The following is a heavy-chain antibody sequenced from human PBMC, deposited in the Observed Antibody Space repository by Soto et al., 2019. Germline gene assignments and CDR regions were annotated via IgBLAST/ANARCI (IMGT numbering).Heavy chain of an antibody. D-gene: IGHD6-6*01. V-gene: IGHV1-69*13. CDR3: ARDRSSSSLDYYGMDV. CDR2: IIPIFGTA. J-gene: IGHJ6*02. CDR1: GGTFSSYA. Sequence: ASVKVSCKASGGTFSSYAISWVRQAPGQGLEWMGGIIPIFGTANYAQKFQGRVTITADESTSTAYMELSSLRSEDTAVYYCARDRSSSSLDYYGMDVWGQGTTVTVSS.